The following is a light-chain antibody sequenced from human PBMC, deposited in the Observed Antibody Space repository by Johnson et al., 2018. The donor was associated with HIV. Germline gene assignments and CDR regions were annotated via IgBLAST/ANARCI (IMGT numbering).Light chain of an antibody. CDR3: GTWISPGSV. V-gene: IGLV1-51*02. CDR1: SSIIRNNY. Sequence: QAVLTQPPSVSAAPGQKVTISCSGSSSIIRNNYVSWYQQLPGAAPKLLIYENDRRPSGIPDRFSASKSGTSATLAITGLQTGDEAGYYCGTWISPGSVFGSGT. J-gene: IGLJ1*01. CDR2: END.